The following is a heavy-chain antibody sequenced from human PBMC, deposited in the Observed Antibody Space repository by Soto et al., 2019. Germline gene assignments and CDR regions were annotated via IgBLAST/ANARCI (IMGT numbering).Heavy chain of an antibody. V-gene: IGHV4-39*01. CDR2: IYYSGST. J-gene: IGHJ6*02. CDR3: AILTVPANYYYYYGMDV. CDR1: GGSISSSSYY. Sequence: SETLSLTCTVSGGSISSSSYYWGWIRQPPGKGLEWIGSIYYSGSTYYNPSLKSRVTISVDTSKNQFSLKLSSVTAADTAVYYCAILTVPANYYYYYGMDVWGQGTTVTVSS. D-gene: IGHD2-2*01.